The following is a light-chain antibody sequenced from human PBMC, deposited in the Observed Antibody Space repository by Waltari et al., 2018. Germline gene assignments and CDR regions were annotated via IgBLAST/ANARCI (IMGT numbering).Light chain of an antibody. V-gene: IGLV1-51*01. CDR2: DNN. CDR1: GSTIGNTY. J-gene: IGLJ2*01. CDR3: GTWDSSLSAVV. Sequence: QSVLPQPPSVSAAPGQKVTISFPGTGSTIGNTYVTWYQQLPGTAPKLLIYDNNKRPSGIPDRFSGSKSGTSATLGITGLQTGDEADYYCGTWDSSLSAVVFGGGTKLTVL.